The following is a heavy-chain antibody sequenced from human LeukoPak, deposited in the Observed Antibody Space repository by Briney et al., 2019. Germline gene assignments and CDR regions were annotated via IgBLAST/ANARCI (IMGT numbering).Heavy chain of an antibody. CDR2: MNPNSGNT. CDR1: GYTFTSYD. V-gene: IGHV1-8*01. CDR3: AIRRDKGRGIDY. D-gene: IGHD1-26*01. Sequence: ASVNVSCKASGYTFTSYDINWLRQATGQGLEWMGWMNPNSGNTGSEQKFQGRVTMTRNTSISTAYMELSSLRSEDTAVYYCAIRRDKGRGIDYWGQGTLVTVSS. J-gene: IGHJ4*02.